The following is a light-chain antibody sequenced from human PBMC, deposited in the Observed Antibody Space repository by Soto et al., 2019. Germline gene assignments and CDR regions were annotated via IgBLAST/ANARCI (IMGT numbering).Light chain of an antibody. Sequence: IQLTQSPSSLSASVGDRVTIACRASQSISSYLAWYQQKPGKAPQLLIYAASTLQSGVPSRFSGSGSGTDFTLTISSLQPEDFVTYYCQQLKSSPFTFGPGTKVDIK. CDR1: QSISSY. V-gene: IGKV1-9*01. J-gene: IGKJ3*01. CDR2: AAS. CDR3: QQLKSSPFT.